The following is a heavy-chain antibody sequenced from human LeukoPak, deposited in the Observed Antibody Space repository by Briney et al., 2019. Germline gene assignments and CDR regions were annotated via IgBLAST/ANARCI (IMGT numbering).Heavy chain of an antibody. Sequence: PSETLSLTCTVSGGSISSYYWSWIRQPPGKGLEWIGYIYYSGSTNYNPSLKSRVTISVDTSKNQFSLKLSSVTAVDTAVYYCARLAESYYYGMDVWGQGTTVTVSS. CDR1: GGSISSYY. J-gene: IGHJ6*02. V-gene: IGHV4-59*01. CDR2: IYYSGST. D-gene: IGHD6-19*01. CDR3: ARLAESYYYGMDV.